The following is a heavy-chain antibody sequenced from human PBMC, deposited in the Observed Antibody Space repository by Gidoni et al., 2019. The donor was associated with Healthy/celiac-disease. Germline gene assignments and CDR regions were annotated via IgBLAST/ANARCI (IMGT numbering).Heavy chain of an antibody. D-gene: IGHD3-3*01. CDR3: AKGERITIFGVVTPYYYGMDV. V-gene: IGHV3-9*01. J-gene: IGHJ6*02. CDR2: ISWNSGSI. Sequence: SGISWNSGSIGYADSVKGRFTISRDNAKNSLYLQMNSLRAEDTALYYCAKGERITIFGVVTPYYYGMDVWGQGTTVTVSS.